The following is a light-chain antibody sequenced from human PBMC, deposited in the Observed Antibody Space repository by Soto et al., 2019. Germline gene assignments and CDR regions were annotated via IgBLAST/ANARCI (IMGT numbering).Light chain of an antibody. V-gene: IGLV2-23*02. J-gene: IGLJ3*02. CDR3: CSYAGSSNWV. CDR2: EVS. Sequence: QSALTQPASVSGSPGQSITISCTGTSSDVGSYNLVSWYQHHPGKAPKLMIYEVSKRPSGVSNRFSGSKSGNTASLTISGLQAEDEADYYCCSYAGSSNWVFGGGTKVTVL. CDR1: SSDVGSYNL.